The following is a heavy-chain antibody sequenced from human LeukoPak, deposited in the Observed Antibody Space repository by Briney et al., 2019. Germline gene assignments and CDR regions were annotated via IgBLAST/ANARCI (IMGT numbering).Heavy chain of an antibody. CDR3: ARGCRTNGVCSKDH. D-gene: IGHD2-8*01. Sequence: ASVKVSCKASGYTFTSYGISWVRQAPGQGLEWMGWINAYNGNTNYAQKLQGRVTMTTDTSTSAAYMELRSLRSDDTAVYYCARGCRTNGVCSKDHWGQGTLVTVSS. CDR1: GYTFTSYG. J-gene: IGHJ4*02. V-gene: IGHV1-18*01. CDR2: INAYNGNT.